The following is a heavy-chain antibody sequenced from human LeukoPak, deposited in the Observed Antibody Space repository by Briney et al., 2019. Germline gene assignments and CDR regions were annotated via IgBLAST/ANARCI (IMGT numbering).Heavy chain of an antibody. CDR1: GFTFDDYG. D-gene: IGHD3-22*01. V-gene: IGHV3-20*04. CDR2: INWNGGST. CDR3: AREKGAHKGDYYDSSGYYPFDY. J-gene: IGHJ4*02. Sequence: PGGSLRLSCAASGFTFDDYGMSWVRQAPGKGLEWVSGINWNGGSTGYADSVKGRFTISRDNAKNSLYLLMNSLRAEDTALYYCAREKGAHKGDYYDSSGYYPFDYWGQGTLVTVSS.